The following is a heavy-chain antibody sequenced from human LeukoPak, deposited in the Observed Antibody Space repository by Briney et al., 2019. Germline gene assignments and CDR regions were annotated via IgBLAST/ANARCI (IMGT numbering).Heavy chain of an antibody. Sequence: PGGSLRLSCAASGFTFSSYAMSWVRQAPGKGLEWVSAISGSGGSTYYADSVKGRFTISRDNSKNTLYLQMNSLRAEDTAVYYCAKDPQPYCSGGSCYLDYWGQGTLVTVSS. D-gene: IGHD2-15*01. CDR3: AKDPQPYCSGGSCYLDY. V-gene: IGHV3-23*01. J-gene: IGHJ4*02. CDR1: GFTFSSYA. CDR2: ISGSGGST.